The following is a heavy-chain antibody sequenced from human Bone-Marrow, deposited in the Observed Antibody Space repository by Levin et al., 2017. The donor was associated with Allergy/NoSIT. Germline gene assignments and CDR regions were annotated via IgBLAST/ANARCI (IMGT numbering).Heavy chain of an antibody. Sequence: PGGSLRLSCAASGFIFSNYGMHWVRQAPGKGLEWVALISYDGSKKYYADSVKGRFTISRDKSQNTLYLQMNSLRAEDTAVYYCAKDLGYEDCGGDCYSGDYWGQGTLVTVSS. D-gene: IGHD2-21*02. CDR3: AKDLGYEDCGGDCYSGDY. CDR1: GFIFSNYG. J-gene: IGHJ4*02. V-gene: IGHV3-30*18. CDR2: ISYDGSKK.